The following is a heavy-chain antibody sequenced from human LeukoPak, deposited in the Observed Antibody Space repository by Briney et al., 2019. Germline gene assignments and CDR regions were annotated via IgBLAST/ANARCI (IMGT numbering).Heavy chain of an antibody. D-gene: IGHD6-13*01. CDR2: IYYSGST. J-gene: IGHJ6*02. CDR1: GGSFSGYY. V-gene: IGHV4-39*01. CDR3: ARSSSSWPPGYYYYGMDV. Sequence: SSEALSLTCAVYGGSFSGYYWGWIRQPPGKGLEWIGSIYYSGSTYYNPSLKSRVTISVDTSKNQFSLKLSSVTAADTAVYYCARSSSSWPPGYYYYGMDVWGQGTTVTVSS.